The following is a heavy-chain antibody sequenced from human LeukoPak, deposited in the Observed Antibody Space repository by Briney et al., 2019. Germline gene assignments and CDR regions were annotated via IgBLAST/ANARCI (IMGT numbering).Heavy chain of an antibody. D-gene: IGHD5-18*01. CDR1: GFTFSDYY. J-gene: IGHJ6*03. CDR2: ISSSGSTI. CDR3: AKGGEMGYSYGFNYYYMDV. Sequence: GGSLRLSCAASGFTFSDYYMSWIRQAPGKGLEWVSYISSSGSTIYYADSVKGRFTISRDNAKNSLYLQMNSLRAEDTAVYYCAKGGEMGYSYGFNYYYMDVWGKGTTVTISS. V-gene: IGHV3-11*01.